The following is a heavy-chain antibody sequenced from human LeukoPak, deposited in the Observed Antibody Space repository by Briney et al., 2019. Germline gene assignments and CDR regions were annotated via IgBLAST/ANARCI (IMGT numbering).Heavy chain of an antibody. Sequence: PGGSLRLSCAASGFAFSSSWMLWVRQAPGKGVVWVSRINSDGTYTNYADSVKGRFTISRDNAKNTLYLQMNSLRAEDTAVYYCARDLSHTFDYWGQGTLVTVSS. V-gene: IGHV3-74*01. CDR1: GFAFSSSW. J-gene: IGHJ4*02. CDR3: ARDLSHTFDY. CDR2: INSDGTYT.